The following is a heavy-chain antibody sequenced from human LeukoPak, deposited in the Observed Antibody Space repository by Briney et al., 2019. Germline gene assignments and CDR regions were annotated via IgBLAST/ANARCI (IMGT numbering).Heavy chain of an antibody. J-gene: IGHJ5*02. CDR1: GFTFSSYG. V-gene: IGHV3-30*02. D-gene: IGHD6-19*01. CDR2: IRYDGSNK. Sequence: GGSLRLSCAASGFTFSSYGMHWVRQAPGKGLEWVAFIRYDGSNKYYADSVKGRFTISRDNSKNTLYLHMNSLRAEDTAVYSCAKPSYTSGWFIVSWGQGTLVTVYS. CDR3: AKPSYTSGWFIVS.